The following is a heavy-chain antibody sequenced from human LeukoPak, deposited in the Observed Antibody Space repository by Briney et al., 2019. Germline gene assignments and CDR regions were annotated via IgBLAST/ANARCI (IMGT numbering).Heavy chain of an antibody. Sequence: SETLSLTCAVSGVSISSGGYSWSWIRQPPGKGLEWIVYIYHSGSTYSNPSLKSPVTISVDRSKNQFSLKLSSVTAADTAVYYCAGRLWFGDGRVFAPWGQGTLVTVSS. D-gene: IGHD3-10*01. CDR3: AGRLWFGDGRVFAP. CDR1: GVSISSGGYS. V-gene: IGHV4-30-2*01. J-gene: IGHJ5*02. CDR2: IYHSGST.